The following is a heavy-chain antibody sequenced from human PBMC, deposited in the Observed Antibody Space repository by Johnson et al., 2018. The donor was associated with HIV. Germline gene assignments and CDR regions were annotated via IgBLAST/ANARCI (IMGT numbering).Heavy chain of an antibody. CDR2: ISSSGSTI. CDR3: ARAGQLPEDAFDI. Sequence: VQPVESGGGLVQPGGSLRLSSAASGFTFSSYAMSWVRQAPGKGLESVSAISSSGSTIYYADSVKGRFTISRDNAKNSLYLQMNSLRAEDTAVYYCARAGQLPEDAFDIWGQGTMVTVSS. V-gene: IGHV3-48*04. D-gene: IGHD1-7*01. J-gene: IGHJ3*02. CDR1: GFTFSSYA.